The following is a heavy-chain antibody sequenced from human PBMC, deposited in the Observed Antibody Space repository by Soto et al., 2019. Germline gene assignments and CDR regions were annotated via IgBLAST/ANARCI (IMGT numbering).Heavy chain of an antibody. J-gene: IGHJ5*02. CDR2: ISTSGTT. Sequence: ETLSPTCTVSGASISSYFWTWIRQPAGKGLDWIGRISTSGTTNYNPSLKSRVTMSVDTSKNHFSLNLSSVTAADTAVYYCAREAGPDRWFDPWGQGTLVTVSS. V-gene: IGHV4-4*07. D-gene: IGHD6-19*01. CDR1: GASISSYF. CDR3: AREAGPDRWFDP.